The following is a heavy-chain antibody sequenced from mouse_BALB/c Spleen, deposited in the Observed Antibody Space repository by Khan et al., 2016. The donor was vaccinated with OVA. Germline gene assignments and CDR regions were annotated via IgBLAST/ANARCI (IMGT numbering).Heavy chain of an antibody. Sequence: DLVKPGTSVKLSCKSSGSTFTSYWINWIKQRPGQGLEWIGRIGPGSSNTHYNEMFKGKAALTVDTSSSIAYIQLSSLSSEDSAVDFCARENYYGRSCDAMDYWGQGTSVTVSA. D-gene: IGHD1-1*01. CDR3: ARENYYGRSCDAMDY. V-gene: IGHV1S41*01. CDR2: IGPGSSNT. CDR1: GSTFTSYW. J-gene: IGHJ4*01.